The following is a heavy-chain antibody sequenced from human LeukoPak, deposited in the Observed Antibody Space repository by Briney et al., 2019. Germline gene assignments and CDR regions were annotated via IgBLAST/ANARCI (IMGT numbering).Heavy chain of an antibody. CDR1: GYTLTELS. CDR3: ATDKGTVCSGGSCYRDRFDY. Sequence: ASVKVSCKVSGYTLTELSMHWVRQAPGKGLEWMGGFYPEDGETIYAQKFQGRVTMTEDTSTDTAYMELSSLRSEDTAVYYCATDKGTVCSGGSCYRDRFDYWGQGTLVTVSS. J-gene: IGHJ4*02. V-gene: IGHV1-24*01. CDR2: FYPEDGET. D-gene: IGHD2-15*01.